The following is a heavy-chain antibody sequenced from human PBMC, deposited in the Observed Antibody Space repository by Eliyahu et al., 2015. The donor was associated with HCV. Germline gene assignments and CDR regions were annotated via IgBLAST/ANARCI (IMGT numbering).Heavy chain of an antibody. CDR3: ARHDYGDYVSPYY. V-gene: IGHV4-39*01. J-gene: IGHJ4*02. Sequence: QLQLQESGPGLVKPSETLSLTCTVSGGSISSSSYYWGWIRQPPGKGLEWIGSIYYSGSTYYNPSLKSRVTISVDTSKNQFSLKLSSVTAADTAVYYCARHDYGDYVSPYYWGQGTLVTVSS. CDR2: IYYSGST. CDR1: GGSISSSSYY. D-gene: IGHD4-17*01.